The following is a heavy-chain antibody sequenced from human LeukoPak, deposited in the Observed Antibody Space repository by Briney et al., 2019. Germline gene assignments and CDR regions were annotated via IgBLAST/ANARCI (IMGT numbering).Heavy chain of an antibody. J-gene: IGHJ4*02. CDR3: ASRKLGNDY. Sequence: SETLSLTCTISGGSVSDYYWSWIRQSPGKGLEWIGYIYHTGSTSYSPPLKSRVTISADTSQNQFSLKLSSVTAADTAVYYCASRKLGNDYWGQGTLVTVSS. V-gene: IGHV4-59*02. D-gene: IGHD7-27*01. CDR1: GGSVSDYY. CDR2: IYHTGST.